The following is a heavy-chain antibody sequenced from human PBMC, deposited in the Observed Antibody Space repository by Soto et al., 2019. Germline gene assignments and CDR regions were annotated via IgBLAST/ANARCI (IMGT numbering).Heavy chain of an antibody. J-gene: IGHJ4*02. V-gene: IGHV3-23*01. Sequence: PGGSLRLSCAASGFTFSTYAMSWVRQAPGKGLEWVSAITGSGGTTYYADSVKGRFTISRDNSKNTLYLQMNSLRAEDTALYYCAKPYSNSWYYFHYWGQGTLVTVSS. CDR3: AKPYSNSWYYFHY. D-gene: IGHD6-13*01. CDR1: GFTFSTYA. CDR2: ITGSGGTT.